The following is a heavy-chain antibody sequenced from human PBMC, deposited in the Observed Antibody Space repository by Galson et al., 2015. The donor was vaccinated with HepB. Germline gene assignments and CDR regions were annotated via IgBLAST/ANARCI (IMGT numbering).Heavy chain of an antibody. J-gene: IGHJ6*02. CDR2: ISSSGSTI. CDR1: GFTFSDYY. Sequence: SLRLSCAASGFTFSDYYMSWIRQAPGKGLEWVSYISSSGSTIYYADSVKGRFTISRDNAKNSLYLQMNSLRAEDTAVYYCASLSAGQYYYYYGMDVWGQGTTVTVSS. D-gene: IGHD6-19*01. CDR3: ASLSAGQYYYYYGMDV. V-gene: IGHV3-11*01.